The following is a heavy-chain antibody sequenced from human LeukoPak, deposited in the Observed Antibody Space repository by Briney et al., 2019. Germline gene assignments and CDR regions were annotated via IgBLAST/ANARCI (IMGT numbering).Heavy chain of an antibody. CDR2: IYPGDSDT. CDR1: GYSFTTYW. CDR3: ASLQCSSTSCVASGFDI. J-gene: IGHJ3*02. V-gene: IGHV5-51*01. D-gene: IGHD2-2*01. Sequence: GESLKISCKGSGYSFTTYWIGWVRQMPGKGLEWMGIIYPGDSDTRYSPSFQGQVTISADKSISTAYLQWSSLKASDTAMYYCASLQCSSTSCVASGFDIWGQGTRVTVSS.